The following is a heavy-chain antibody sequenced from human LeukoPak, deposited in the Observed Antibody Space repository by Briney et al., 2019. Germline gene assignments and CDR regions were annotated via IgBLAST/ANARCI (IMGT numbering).Heavy chain of an antibody. J-gene: IGHJ3*02. CDR2: IHYSGST. Sequence: SETLSLSCTVSGGPISWSYYYWGWIRQPPGKGLEWIGTIHYSGSTYYNSSLKSRVTISVDTSKNDFSLNLTSVTAADTALYYCARLRIGGKQWLDPGGGFDIWGQGTLVTVSS. CDR1: GGPISWSYYY. D-gene: IGHD6-19*01. CDR3: ARLRIGGKQWLDPGGGFDI. V-gene: IGHV4-39*02.